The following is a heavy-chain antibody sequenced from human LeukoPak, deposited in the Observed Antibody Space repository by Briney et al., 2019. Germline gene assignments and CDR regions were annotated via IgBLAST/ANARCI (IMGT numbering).Heavy chain of an antibody. CDR2: INPNSGGT. D-gene: IGHD6-13*01. V-gene: IGHV1-2*02. CDR3: ASRRGIAAGMDV. J-gene: IGHJ6*02. CDR1: GYTFTGYY. Sequence: SVKVSCKASGYTFTGYYMRWVRQAPGQGLEWMGWINPNSGGTNYAQKFQGRVTMTRDTSISTAYMELSRLRSDDTAVYYCASRRGIAAGMDVWGQGTTVTVSS.